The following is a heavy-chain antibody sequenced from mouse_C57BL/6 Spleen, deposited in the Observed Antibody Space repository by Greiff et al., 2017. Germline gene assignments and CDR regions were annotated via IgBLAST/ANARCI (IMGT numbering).Heavy chain of an antibody. J-gene: IGHJ4*01. Sequence: EVKLVESGGGLVKPGGSLKLSCAASGFTFSDYGMHWVRQAPEKGLEWVAYISSGSSTIYYADTVKGRFTISRDNAKNTLFLQMTSLRSEDTAMYYCAREGNYGNYAMDYWGQGTSVTVSS. CDR1: GFTFSDYG. CDR3: AREGNYGNYAMDY. V-gene: IGHV5-17*01. CDR2: ISSGSSTI. D-gene: IGHD1-1*01.